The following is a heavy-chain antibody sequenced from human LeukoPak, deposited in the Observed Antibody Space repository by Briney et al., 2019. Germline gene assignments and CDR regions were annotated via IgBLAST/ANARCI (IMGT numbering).Heavy chain of an antibody. CDR2: IKQDGSDK. J-gene: IGHJ1*01. CDR1: GFTFTKYW. D-gene: IGHD5-12*01. CDR3: ARDGAIVAGTAQH. Sequence: GGSLRLSCAASGFTFTKYWMTWVRQAPGKGLEWVGNIKQDGSDKNYMDSVKGRFTISRDTSNNTAYLEMNSLRVEDTAIYYCARDGAIVAGTAQHWGQGALVTVSS. V-gene: IGHV3-7*03.